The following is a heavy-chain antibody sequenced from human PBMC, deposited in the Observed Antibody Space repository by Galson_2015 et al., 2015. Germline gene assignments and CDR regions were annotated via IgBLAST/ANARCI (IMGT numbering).Heavy chain of an antibody. CDR3: ARGPGGDGVVVAAANYFDY. V-gene: IGHV1-3*01. Sequence: SVKVSCKASGYTFTSYAIHWVRQAPGQRLEWMGWINAGNANTKYSQNFQGRVTITRDTSANTAYMELSSLRSKDTAVYYCARGPGGDGVVVAAANYFDYWGQGTLVTVSS. J-gene: IGHJ4*02. CDR2: INAGNANT. CDR1: GYTFTSYA. D-gene: IGHD2-15*01.